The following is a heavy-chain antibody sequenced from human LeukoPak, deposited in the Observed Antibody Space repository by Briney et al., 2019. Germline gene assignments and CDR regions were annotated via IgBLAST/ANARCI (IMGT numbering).Heavy chain of an antibody. CDR2: ISGGGDTT. D-gene: IGHD6-13*01. J-gene: IGHJ4*02. V-gene: IGHV3-23*01. Sequence: GGSLRLSCAASGFTLRSYAMSWVREAPGKGLEWVSRISGGGDTTSYADSVMGRFTISRDNSKNTLYLQMNSLRAEDTAVYYCAKGKTSSSSAIDYWGQGTLVTVSS. CDR1: GFTLRSYA. CDR3: AKGKTSSSSAIDY.